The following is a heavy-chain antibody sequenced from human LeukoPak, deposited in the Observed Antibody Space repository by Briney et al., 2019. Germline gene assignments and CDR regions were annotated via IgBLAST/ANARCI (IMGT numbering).Heavy chain of an antibody. Sequence: ASVKVSCKASGGTFISYAMSWVRQAPGQGLEWMGSTIPIFGTANYAQTFQSRVTIPTDESTSTAYMELSSLSSEDTAVYYCATGVYGGDYDSFDPWRQGTLVTVSS. CDR3: ATGVYGGDYDSFDP. J-gene: IGHJ5*02. CDR1: GGTFISYA. D-gene: IGHD4-23*01. V-gene: IGHV1-69*05. CDR2: TIPIFGTA.